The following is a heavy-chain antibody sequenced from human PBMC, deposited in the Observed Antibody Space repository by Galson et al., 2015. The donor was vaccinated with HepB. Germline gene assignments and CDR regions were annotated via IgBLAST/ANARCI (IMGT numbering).Heavy chain of an antibody. J-gene: IGHJ3*02. CDR3: ARAVYYYDSGGYDYAFDI. CDR1: GYTFTSFH. Sequence: SVKVSCKASGYTFTSFHVHCVRQAPGQGLEWMGIIDPSGGNTTYAETFQGRVTMTRDTSTSTVYMELRSLKSEDTAVYYCARAVYYYDSGGYDYAFDIWGQGTMVTVSS. CDR2: IDPSGGNT. D-gene: IGHD3-22*01. V-gene: IGHV1-46*01.